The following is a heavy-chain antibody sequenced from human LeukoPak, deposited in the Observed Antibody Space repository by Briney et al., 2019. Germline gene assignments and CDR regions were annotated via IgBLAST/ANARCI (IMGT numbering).Heavy chain of an antibody. CDR3: SGRDSSRNPWAY. CDR1: GFTFNTFW. CDR2: IRPDGSDK. Sequence: GGSLRLSCAASGFTFNTFWMNWVPLAPGRRPQRLANIRPDGSDKYYVDSVRGRFTISRDNGKNLVYLEMNSLRVEDTAVYYCSGRDSSRNPWAYWGQGTLVSVSS. D-gene: IGHD2-2*01. J-gene: IGHJ4*02. V-gene: IGHV3-7*01.